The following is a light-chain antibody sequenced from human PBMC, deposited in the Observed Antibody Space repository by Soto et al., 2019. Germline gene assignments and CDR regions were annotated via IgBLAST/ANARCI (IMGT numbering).Light chain of an antibody. V-gene: IGKV1-39*01. CDR3: HQTYSPPDT. Sequence: DIRMTQSPSSLSASVGGRVTITCRASQSIDTHLNWYQQHPGKAPNALIYEASNLQSGVPSRFSGSGSGTDFTLTISGLQPDDSATYYCHQTYSPPDTFGQGTKV. J-gene: IGKJ1*01. CDR2: EAS. CDR1: QSIDTH.